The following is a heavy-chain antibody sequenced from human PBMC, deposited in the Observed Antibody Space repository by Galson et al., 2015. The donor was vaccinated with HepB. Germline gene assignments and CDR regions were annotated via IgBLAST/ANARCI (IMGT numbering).Heavy chain of an antibody. Sequence: SLRLSCAASGFTFSSYWMSWVRQAPGKGLEWVANIKQDGSEKYYVDSVKGRFTISRDNAKNSLYLQMNSLRAEDTAVYYCARDWGVVVPASPFDYWGQGTLVTVSS. CDR2: IKQDGSEK. CDR3: ARDWGVVVPASPFDY. D-gene: IGHD2-2*01. V-gene: IGHV3-7*03. J-gene: IGHJ4*02. CDR1: GFTFSSYW.